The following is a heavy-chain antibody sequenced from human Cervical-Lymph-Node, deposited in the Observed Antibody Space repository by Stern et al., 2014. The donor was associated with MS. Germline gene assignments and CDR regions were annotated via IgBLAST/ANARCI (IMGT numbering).Heavy chain of an antibody. J-gene: IGHJ6*02. Sequence: QVQLQESGPGLVKPSQTLSLTCTVSGGSINNGDYYWSWVRQHPGKGLEWLGYIYYMGATYYNPSLKGRLTISVDTSKRHFSLKLTSVTAADTAVYYCARELSGMYGMDVWGQGTTVTVSS. D-gene: IGHD1-1*01. V-gene: IGHV4-31*03. CDR2: IYYMGAT. CDR3: ARELSGMYGMDV. CDR1: GGSINNGDYY.